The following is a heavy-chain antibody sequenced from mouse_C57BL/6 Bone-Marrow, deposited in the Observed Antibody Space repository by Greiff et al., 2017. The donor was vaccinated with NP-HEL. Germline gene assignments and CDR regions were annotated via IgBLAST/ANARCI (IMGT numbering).Heavy chain of an antibody. Sequence: EVQLVESGGDLVKPGGSLKLSCAASGFTFSSYGMSWVRQTPDKRLEWVATISSGGSYTYYPDSVKGRFTISRDNAKNTLYLQMSSLKSEDTAMYYCARPIYYGSSYPFAYWGQGTLVTVSA. V-gene: IGHV5-6*01. D-gene: IGHD1-1*01. J-gene: IGHJ3*01. CDR1: GFTFSSYG. CDR2: ISSGGSYT. CDR3: ARPIYYGSSYPFAY.